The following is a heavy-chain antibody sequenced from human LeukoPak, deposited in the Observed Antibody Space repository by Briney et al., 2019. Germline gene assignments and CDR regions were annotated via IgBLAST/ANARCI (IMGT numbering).Heavy chain of an antibody. CDR2: INGSGGST. CDR1: GFTFSSYA. CDR3: ASTTVTTQSPDY. V-gene: IGHV3-23*01. J-gene: IGHJ4*02. D-gene: IGHD4-17*01. Sequence: GGSLRLSCAASGFTFSSYAMSWVRQAPGKGLEWVSAINGSGGSTYYADSVEGRFTISRDNSKNTLYLQMNSLRAEDTAVYYCASTTVTTQSPDYWGQGTLVTVSS.